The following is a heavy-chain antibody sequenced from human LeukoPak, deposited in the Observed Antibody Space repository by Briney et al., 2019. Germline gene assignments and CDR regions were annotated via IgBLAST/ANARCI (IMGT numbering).Heavy chain of an antibody. J-gene: IGHJ4*02. CDR3: ARVGSSSSFFAYFDY. Sequence: PGGSLRLSCAASGFTFSSYSMNWVRQAPGKGLEWVSSISSSSSYIYYADSVKGRFTISRDNAKNSLYLQMNSLRAEDTAVYYCARVGSSSSFFAYFDYWGQGTLVTVSS. CDR2: ISSSSSYI. CDR1: GFTFSSYS. V-gene: IGHV3-21*01. D-gene: IGHD6-6*01.